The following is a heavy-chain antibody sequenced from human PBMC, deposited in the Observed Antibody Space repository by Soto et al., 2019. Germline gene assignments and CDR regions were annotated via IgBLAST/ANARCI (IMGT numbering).Heavy chain of an antibody. CDR2: INTDGSIT. Sequence: GGSLRLSCAASGFTFSGYWMHWVRQAPGKGLVWVSHINTDGSITTYADSVKGRFTISRDNAKNTLYLQMNTLRAEDTAVYYCEREKYSGYDYQFFDYWGRGTLVTVSS. CDR1: GFTFSGYW. CDR3: EREKYSGYDYQFFDY. D-gene: IGHD5-12*01. V-gene: IGHV3-74*01. J-gene: IGHJ4*02.